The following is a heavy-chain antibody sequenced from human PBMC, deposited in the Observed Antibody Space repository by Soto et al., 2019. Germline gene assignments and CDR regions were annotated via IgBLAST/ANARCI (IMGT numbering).Heavy chain of an antibody. CDR2: ISAYNGNT. D-gene: IGHD2-15*01. Sequence: GASVKVSCKASGYTFTSYGISWVRQAPGQGLEWMGWISAYNGNTNYAQKLQGRVTMTTDTSTSTAYMELRSLRSDDTAVYYCARDRGYCSGGSCYSVYYYYYGMDVWGQGTTVTVSS. V-gene: IGHV1-18*01. J-gene: IGHJ6*02. CDR3: ARDRGYCSGGSCYSVYYYYYGMDV. CDR1: GYTFTSYG.